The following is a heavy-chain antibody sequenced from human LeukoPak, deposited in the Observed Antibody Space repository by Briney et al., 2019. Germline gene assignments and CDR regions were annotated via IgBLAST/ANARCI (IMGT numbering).Heavy chain of an antibody. CDR3: AKGSRDSSGWYRDY. Sequence: GGSLRLSCAASGFTFSSSWMSWVRQAPGKGLEWVSAISGSGGSTYYADSVKGRFTISRDNSKNTLYLQMNSLRAEDTAVYYCAKGSRDSSGWYRDYWGQGTLVTVSS. CDR1: GFTFSSSW. J-gene: IGHJ4*02. D-gene: IGHD6-19*01. CDR2: ISGSGGST. V-gene: IGHV3-23*01.